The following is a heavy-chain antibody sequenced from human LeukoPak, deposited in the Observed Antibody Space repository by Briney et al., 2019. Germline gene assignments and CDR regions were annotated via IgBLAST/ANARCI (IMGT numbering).Heavy chain of an antibody. CDR1: GFTVSTNY. Sequence: GGSLRLSCAASGFTVSTNYMSWVRQAPGKGLEWVSVIYGGGSTYCADSVKGRFTISRHNSENTLYLQMNSLRAEDTAVYYCARGMTNPFDYWGQGTLVTVSS. D-gene: IGHD4-11*01. CDR3: ARGMTNPFDY. V-gene: IGHV3-53*04. CDR2: IYGGGST. J-gene: IGHJ4*02.